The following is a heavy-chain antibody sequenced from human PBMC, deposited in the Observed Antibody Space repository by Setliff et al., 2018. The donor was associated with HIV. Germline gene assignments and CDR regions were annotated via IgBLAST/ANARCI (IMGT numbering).Heavy chain of an antibody. J-gene: IGHJ4*02. Sequence: VASVKVSCKASGYTFNNYGISWVRQAPGQGLEWMGWINTHSGYTNYAQNVQGRVTVTMDTSTSTAYMELRSLKSDDTAVYYCARGSCSGCYLSDYWGLGTLVTVS. V-gene: IGHV1-18*01. CDR1: GYTFNNYG. D-gene: IGHD6-19*01. CDR2: INTHSGYT. CDR3: ARGSCSGCYLSDY.